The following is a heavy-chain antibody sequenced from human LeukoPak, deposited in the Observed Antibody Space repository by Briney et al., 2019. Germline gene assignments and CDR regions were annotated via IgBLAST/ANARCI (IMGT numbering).Heavy chain of an antibody. J-gene: IGHJ2*01. CDR1: GGSISGYI. CDR2: ICDYGRP. CDR3: VRLSVVSPHRYFDI. Sequence: PSQTLSLTCTVSGGSISGYIWSWIRQPPGKGLEWIAYICDYGRPNYNPSLKSRVIIALDTSMTQYSLRLNSVTAADTAVYYCVRLSVVSPHRYFDIWGRGTLVTVSS. D-gene: IGHD4-23*01. V-gene: IGHV4-59*08.